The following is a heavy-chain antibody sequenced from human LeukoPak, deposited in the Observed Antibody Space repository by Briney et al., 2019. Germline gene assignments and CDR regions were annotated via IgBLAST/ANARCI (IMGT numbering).Heavy chain of an antibody. J-gene: IGHJ4*02. CDR1: GFSFKDTG. CDR2: IWYDGSTK. CDR3: ARECGDGYNYFDY. D-gene: IGHD5-24*01. Sequence: PGGSLRLSCAASGFSFKDTGMHWVRQAPGKSPEWLTIIWYDGSTKYYAAYVKGRFTISRDNSKNTLYLQMNSLRAEDTAVYYCARECGDGYNYFDYWGQGTLVTVSS. V-gene: IGHV3-33*01.